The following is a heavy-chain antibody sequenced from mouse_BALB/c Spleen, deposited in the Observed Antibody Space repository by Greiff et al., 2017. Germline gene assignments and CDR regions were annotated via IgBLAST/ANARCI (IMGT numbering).Heavy chain of an antibody. CDR3: ARDEGRNPSFDC. CDR2: IWAGGST. D-gene: IGHD2-1*01. J-gene: IGHJ2*01. V-gene: IGHV2-9*02. CDR1: GFSLTSYG. Sequence: QVQLKQSGPGLVAPSQSLSITCTVSGFSLTSYGVHWVRQPPGKGLEWLGVIWAGGSTNYNSALMSRLSISKDNSKSQVFLKMNSLQTDDTAMYYCARDEGRNPSFDCWGQGTTLTVSS.